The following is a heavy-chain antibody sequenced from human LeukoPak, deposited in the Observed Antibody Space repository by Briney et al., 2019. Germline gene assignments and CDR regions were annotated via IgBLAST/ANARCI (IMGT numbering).Heavy chain of an antibody. J-gene: IGHJ4*02. CDR2: IYYSGST. CDR3: ARGIQLDY. D-gene: IGHD5-18*01. Sequence: SETLSLTCTVSGGSISSYYWSWIRQPPGKGLEWIGYIYYSGSTNYDPSLKSRVTISVDASKNQFSLKLSSVTAADTAVYYCARGIQLDYWGQGTLVTVSS. V-gene: IGHV4-59*01. CDR1: GGSISSYY.